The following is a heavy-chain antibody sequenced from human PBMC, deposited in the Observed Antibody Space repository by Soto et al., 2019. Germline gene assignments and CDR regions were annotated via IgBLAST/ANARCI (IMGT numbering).Heavy chain of an antibody. D-gene: IGHD1-26*01. V-gene: IGHV4-4*07. Sequence: PSETLSLTCTVSGDSISSFYWSWIRQPAGKGLEWIGRIYSSGSTNYNPSLKSRVIMSFETSKNQFSLKLSSVTAADTAVYYCARVGSGSYFDNWGQGTLVTVSS. CDR3: ARVGSGSYFDN. CDR2: IYSSGST. J-gene: IGHJ4*02. CDR1: GDSISSFY.